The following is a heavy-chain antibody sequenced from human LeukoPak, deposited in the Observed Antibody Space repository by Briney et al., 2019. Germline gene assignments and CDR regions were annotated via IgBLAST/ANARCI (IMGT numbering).Heavy chain of an antibody. CDR2: IYSGGRT. V-gene: IGHV3-53*01. CDR1: GFSVSSNY. D-gene: IGHD3-22*01. Sequence: GGSLRLSCAASGFSVSSNYMTWVRQAAGKGLEWVSIIYSGGRTYYVDSVKGRFTISRDKSQNTLYLQMDSLRAEDTAVYYCAREWEDSSGYHYYYYMDVWGKGTTVTVS. CDR3: AREWEDSSGYHYYYYMDV. J-gene: IGHJ6*03.